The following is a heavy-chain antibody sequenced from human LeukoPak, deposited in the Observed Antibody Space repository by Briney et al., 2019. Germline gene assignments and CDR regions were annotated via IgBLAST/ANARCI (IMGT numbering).Heavy chain of an antibody. D-gene: IGHD6-13*01. CDR1: GFTFSSYA. CDR2: ISGSGGST. V-gene: IGHV3-23*01. Sequence: GGSLRLFCAASGFTFSSYAMSWVRQAPGKGLEWVSAISGSGGSTYYADSVKGRFTISRDNSKNTLYLQMNSLRAEDTAVYYCATIDSSSWYVFDYWGQGTLVTVSS. CDR3: ATIDSSSWYVFDY. J-gene: IGHJ4*02.